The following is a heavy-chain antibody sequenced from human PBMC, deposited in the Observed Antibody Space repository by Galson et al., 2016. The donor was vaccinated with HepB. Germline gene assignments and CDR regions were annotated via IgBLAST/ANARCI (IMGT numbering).Heavy chain of an antibody. V-gene: IGHV1-18*01. J-gene: IGHJ4*02. CDR3: AKHNLYSSSSVGD. Sequence: SVKVSCKASGYSFRSYGISWVRQAPGQGLEWMGWISVQNGYATYTQRLQGRVTLTTDTSTSTAYMELRSLRSDDTAVYFCAKHNLYSSSSVGDWGQGTLVTVSS. CDR2: ISVQNGYA. D-gene: IGHD6-6*01. CDR1: GYSFRSYG.